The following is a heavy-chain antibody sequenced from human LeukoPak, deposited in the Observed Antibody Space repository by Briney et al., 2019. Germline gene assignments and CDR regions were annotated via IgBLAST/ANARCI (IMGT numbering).Heavy chain of an antibody. J-gene: IGHJ4*02. V-gene: IGHV3-21*04. CDR2: ISSTSTFI. CDR1: GFTFSTYS. CDR3: AMGMATHSPRPFDY. D-gene: IGHD5-24*01. Sequence: PGGSLRLSCAASGFTFSTYSINWVRQAPGKGLEWVSCISSTSTFIYYADSVKGRFTISRDNAKNTLYLQMNSLRAEDTAVYYCAMGMATHSPRPFDYWGQGTLVTVSS.